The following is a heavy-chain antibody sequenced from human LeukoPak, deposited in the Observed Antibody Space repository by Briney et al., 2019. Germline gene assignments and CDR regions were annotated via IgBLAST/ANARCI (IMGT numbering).Heavy chain of an antibody. D-gene: IGHD6-13*01. CDR2: MSSSSSYI. V-gene: IGHV3-21*01. CDR3: ARAPGYRSFLDY. J-gene: IGHJ4*02. CDR1: GFTFSNYA. Sequence: GGSLRLSCAASGFTFSNYAMNWVRQAPGKGLEWVSFMSSSSSYIYYADSVKGRFTISRDNAKNSLYLQMDSLRAEDTAVYYCARAPGYRSFLDYWGQGTLVTVSS.